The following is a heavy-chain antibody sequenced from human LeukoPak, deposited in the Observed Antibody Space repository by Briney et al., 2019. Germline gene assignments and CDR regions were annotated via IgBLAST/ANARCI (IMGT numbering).Heavy chain of an antibody. CDR3: ARDSYGWWSVYYYYYMDV. CDR1: GGSISSYY. Sequence: PSETLSLTCTVSGGSISSYYWSWIRQPPGKGLEWIGYIYYSGSTNYNPSLKSRVTISVDTSKNQFSLKLNSVTAADTAVYYCARDSYGWWSVYYYYYMDVWGKGTTVTVSS. CDR2: IYYSGST. V-gene: IGHV4-59*01. J-gene: IGHJ6*03. D-gene: IGHD5-18*01.